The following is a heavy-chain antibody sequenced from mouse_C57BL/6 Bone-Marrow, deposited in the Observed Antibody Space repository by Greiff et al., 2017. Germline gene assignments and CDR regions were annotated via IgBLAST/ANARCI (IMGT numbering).Heavy chain of an antibody. Sequence: QVQLQQPGAELVMPGASVKLSCKASGYTFTSYWMHWVKQRPGQGLEWIGEIDPSDSYTNYTQKFKGKSTLTVDKSSSTAYMQLSSLTSEDAAVYYCARSSYEVYLDYWGQGTTLTVSS. CDR1: GYTFTSYW. J-gene: IGHJ2*01. V-gene: IGHV1-69*01. CDR2: IDPSDSYT. D-gene: IGHD3-1*01. CDR3: ARSSYEVYLDY.